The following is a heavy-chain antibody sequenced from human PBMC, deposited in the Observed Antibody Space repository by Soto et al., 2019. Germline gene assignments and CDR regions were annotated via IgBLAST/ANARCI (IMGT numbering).Heavy chain of an antibody. Sequence: GGSLRLSCAASGVTFSSYAMSWVRQAPGEGLEWVSAISGGGGTTYYADSVKGRFTISRDNSKNTLYLQMNSLRVEDTAVYYCAKVRLGGWYYFDYWGQGTLVTAPQ. V-gene: IGHV3-23*01. CDR3: AKVRLGGWYYFDY. CDR2: ISGGGGTT. D-gene: IGHD6-19*01. J-gene: IGHJ4*02. CDR1: GVTFSSYA.